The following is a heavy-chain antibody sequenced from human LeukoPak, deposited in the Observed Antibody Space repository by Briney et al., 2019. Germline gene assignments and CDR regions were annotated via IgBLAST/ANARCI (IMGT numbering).Heavy chain of an antibody. CDR1: GYTFTGYY. D-gene: IGHD6-13*01. CDR3: ARDSGSSWYGDYYYYYMDV. J-gene: IGHJ6*03. CDR2: INPNSGGT. V-gene: IGHV1-2*02. Sequence: ASVKVSCKASGYTFTGYYMHWVRQAPGQGLEWMGWINPNSGGTNYAQKFQGRVTMTRDTSISTAYMELSRLRSDDTAVYYCARDSGSSWYGDYYYYYMDVWGKGTTVTVFS.